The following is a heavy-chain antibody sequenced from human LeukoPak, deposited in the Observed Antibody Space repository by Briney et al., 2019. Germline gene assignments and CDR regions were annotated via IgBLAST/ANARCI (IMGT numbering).Heavy chain of an antibody. CDR2: INQSAST. J-gene: IGHJ5*01. D-gene: IGHD6-19*01. CDR1: GGSFSGYS. CDR3: ARGDSGGWFFDS. Sequence: SETLSLTCAVSGGSFSGYSWNWIRQSPGKGLEWIGEINQSASTKYNASFKGRVPISIDTSKSQFSMRLNSVTAADTALYYCARGDSGGWFFDSWGQGALVTVSS. V-gene: IGHV4-34*01.